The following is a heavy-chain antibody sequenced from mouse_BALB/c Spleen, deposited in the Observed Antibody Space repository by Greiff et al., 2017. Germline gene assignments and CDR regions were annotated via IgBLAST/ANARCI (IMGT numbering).Heavy chain of an antibody. CDR2: ISDGGSYT. J-gene: IGHJ4*01. D-gene: IGHD2-14*01. CDR1: GFPFSDYY. V-gene: IGHV5-4*02. CDR3: ARDRAYYRYDEDAMDY. Sequence: EVQGVESGGGLVKPGGSLKLSCAASGFPFSDYYMYWVRQTPEKRLEWVATISDGGSYTYYPDSVKGRFTISRDNAKNNLYLQMSSLKSEDTAMYYCARDRAYYRYDEDAMDYWGQGTSVTVSS.